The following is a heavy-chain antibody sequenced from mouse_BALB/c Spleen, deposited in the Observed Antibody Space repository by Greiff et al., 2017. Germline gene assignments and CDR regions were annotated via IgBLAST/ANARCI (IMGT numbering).Heavy chain of an antibody. Sequence: VHVKQSGAELVKPGASVKLSCTASGFNIKDTYMHWVKQRPEQGLEWIGRIDPANGNTKYDPKFQGKATITADTSSNTAYLQLSSLTSEDTAVYYCARASHYWGQGTTLTVSS. D-gene: IGHD6-1*01. V-gene: IGHV14-3*02. CDR3: ARASHY. CDR1: GFNIKDTY. CDR2: IDPANGNT. J-gene: IGHJ2*01.